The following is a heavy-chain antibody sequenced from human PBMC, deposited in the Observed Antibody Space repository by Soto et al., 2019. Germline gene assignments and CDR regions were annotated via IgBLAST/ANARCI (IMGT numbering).Heavy chain of an antibody. V-gene: IGHV4-30-4*01. D-gene: IGHD5-12*01. J-gene: IGHJ4*02. CDR2: IYYSGST. CDR1: GGSISSGDYY. CDR3: ARGGHLATFSGFFDY. Sequence: SETLSLTCTVSGGSISSGDYYWSWIRQPPGKGLEWIGYIYYSGSTYYNPSLKSRVTISVDTSKNQFSLKLSSVTAADTAVYYCARGGHLATFSGFFDYWGQGTLVTVSS.